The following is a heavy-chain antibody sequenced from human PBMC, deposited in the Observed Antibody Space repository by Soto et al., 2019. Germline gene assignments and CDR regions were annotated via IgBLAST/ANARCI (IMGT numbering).Heavy chain of an antibody. CDR2: ISGSGGST. J-gene: IGHJ6*02. D-gene: IGHD6-6*01. Sequence: GGSLKLSCAASGFTFSSYAMSWVRQAPGKGLEWVSAISGSGGSTYCADSVKGRFTISRDNSKNTLYLQMSSLRSEDTAVYYCARDRPPEYYYYGMDVWGQGTTVTVSS. CDR1: GFTFSSYA. CDR3: ARDRPPEYYYYGMDV. V-gene: IGHV3-23*01.